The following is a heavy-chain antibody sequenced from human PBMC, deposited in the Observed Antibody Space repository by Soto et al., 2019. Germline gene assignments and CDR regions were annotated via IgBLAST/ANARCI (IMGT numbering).Heavy chain of an antibody. D-gene: IGHD3-3*01. CDR3: ARAGNSTFGKVPHFDY. J-gene: IGHJ4*02. V-gene: IGHV6-1*01. CDR1: GDSVSSNSAA. CDR2: TYYRCRWYN. Sequence: SQTLSLPFAVSGDSVSSNSAAWNWIRQSPTRGLEWVGRTYYRCRWYNTYAESVKSRININPDTSNNQFSLQLNSVTPEDTAVYYCARAGNSTFGKVPHFDYWGQGTLVTVS.